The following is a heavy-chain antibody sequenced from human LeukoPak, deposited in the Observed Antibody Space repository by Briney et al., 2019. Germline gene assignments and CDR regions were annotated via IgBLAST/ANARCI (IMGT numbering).Heavy chain of an antibody. CDR1: GFTFSSYA. V-gene: IGHV3-30*01. Sequence: GGSLRLSCAASGFTFSSYAMHWVRQAPGKGLGWVAVTSHDGSNKHYADSVKGRFTISRDNSKNTLDLQMNSLRAEDTAVYYCGRDSLGGDYWGQGTLVTVSS. CDR3: GRDSLGGDY. J-gene: IGHJ4*02. CDR2: TSHDGSNK. D-gene: IGHD3-16*01.